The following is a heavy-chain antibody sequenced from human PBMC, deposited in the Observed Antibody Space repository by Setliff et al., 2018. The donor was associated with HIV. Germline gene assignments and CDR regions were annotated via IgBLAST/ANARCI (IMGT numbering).Heavy chain of an antibody. V-gene: IGHV3-74*01. Sequence: GGSLRLSCAASGFTFDDYAMHWVRQPPGKGLEWVSRIKSDGSITNYADSVKGRFTISADTSKNQTARKLNSVTAADTAVYYCGRGSRITIFGVVKGTNWFDPWGQGTLVTVSS. CDR1: GFTFDDYA. CDR3: GRGSRITIFGVVKGTNWFDP. J-gene: IGHJ5*02. D-gene: IGHD3-3*01. CDR2: IKSDGSIT.